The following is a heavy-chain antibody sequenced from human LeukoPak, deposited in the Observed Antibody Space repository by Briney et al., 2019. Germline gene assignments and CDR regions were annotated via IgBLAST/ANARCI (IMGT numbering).Heavy chain of an antibody. D-gene: IGHD2-15*01. J-gene: IGHJ4*02. V-gene: IGHV3-23*01. CDR1: GFTFSNYA. CDR2: VIGSGDKT. CDR3: AKVRCSGGTCYLDHFDY. Sequence: GGSLRLSCAASGFTFSNYAMNWVRQAPGKGLELVSAVIGSGDKTKYADSVKGRFTISRDNSKNTLYLQMNSLRAEDTSVYYCAKVRCSGGTCYLDHFDYWGQGTLVTVSS.